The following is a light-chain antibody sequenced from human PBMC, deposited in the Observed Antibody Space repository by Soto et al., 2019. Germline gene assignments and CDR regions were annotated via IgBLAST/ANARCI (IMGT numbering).Light chain of an antibody. V-gene: IGLV2-14*01. CDR1: SSDVGGYNY. J-gene: IGLJ2*01. Sequence: QSALTQPASVSGSPGQSITISCTGTSSDVGGYNYVSWYQQHPGKAPKLMIYDVSNRPSGVSNRFSGSKSGNTASLTISGLQAEDEAYYYCSSYTSSSTLYVVFGGGTKRTVL. CDR2: DVS. CDR3: SSYTSSSTLYVV.